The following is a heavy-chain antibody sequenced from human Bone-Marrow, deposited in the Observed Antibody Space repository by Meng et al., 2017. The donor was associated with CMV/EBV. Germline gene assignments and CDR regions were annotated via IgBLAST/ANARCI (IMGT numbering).Heavy chain of an antibody. CDR2: INHSGST. Sequence: SETLSLTCAVYGGSFSGYYWSWIRQPPGKGLEWIGEINHSGSTNYNPSLKSRVTISVDTSKNQFSLKLSSVTAADTAVYYCASRRDGYKYYFDYWGQGTLVTVSS. CDR3: ASRRDGYKYYFDY. V-gene: IGHV4-34*01. D-gene: IGHD5-24*01. CDR1: GGSFSGYY. J-gene: IGHJ4*02.